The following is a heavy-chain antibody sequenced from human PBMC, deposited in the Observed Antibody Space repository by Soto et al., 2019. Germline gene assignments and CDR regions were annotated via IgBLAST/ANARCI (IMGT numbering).Heavy chain of an antibody. Sequence: EVQLVESGGGLVQPGGSLRLSCAASGFTFRTYWLSWVRQVPGKGLEWVANINLDGSVKKYVDSVKGRFTISRDNARNSLYLQMSSLRAEDTALYYCARDGSTSWYSYDYHGMDVWGQGTTVTVSS. D-gene: IGHD5-18*01. CDR3: ARDGSTSWYSYDYHGMDV. CDR1: GFTFRTYW. CDR2: INLDGSVK. J-gene: IGHJ6*02. V-gene: IGHV3-7*05.